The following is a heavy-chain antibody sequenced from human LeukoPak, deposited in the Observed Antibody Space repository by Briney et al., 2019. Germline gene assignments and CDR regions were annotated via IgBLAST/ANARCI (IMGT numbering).Heavy chain of an antibody. J-gene: IGHJ4*02. Sequence: ASETLSLTCTVSGGSISSGSYYWSWIRQPAGKGLEWIGRIYTSGSTNYNPSLKSRVTISVDTSKNQFSLKLSSVTAADTAVYYCAGESGYSYGLAKTDYWGQGTLVTVSS. CDR2: IYTSGST. D-gene: IGHD5-18*01. V-gene: IGHV4-61*02. CDR3: AGESGYSYGLAKTDY. CDR1: GGSISSGSYY.